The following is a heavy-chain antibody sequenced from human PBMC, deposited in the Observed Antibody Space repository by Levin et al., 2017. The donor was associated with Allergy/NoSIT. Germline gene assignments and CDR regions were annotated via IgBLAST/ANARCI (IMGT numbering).Heavy chain of an antibody. D-gene: IGHD2-21*01. V-gene: IGHV3-23*01. CDR1: GFTFSSYA. CDR2: ISGSGGST. J-gene: IGHJ6*03. CDR3: AKVVNYYYYYYYMDV. Sequence: GGSLRLSCAASGFTFSSYAMSWVRQAPGKGLEWVSAISGSGGSTYYADSVKGRFTISRDNSKNTLYLQMNSLRAEDTAVYYCAKVVNYYYYYYYMDVWGKGTTVTVSS.